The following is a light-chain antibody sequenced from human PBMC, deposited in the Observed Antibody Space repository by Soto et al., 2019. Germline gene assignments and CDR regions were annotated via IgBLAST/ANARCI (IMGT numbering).Light chain of an antibody. CDR1: SSDVGGYNY. Sequence: QSALTQPRSVTGSLGQAVTISCTGTSSDVGGYNYVSWYQRHPGKAPKLMIYDVSKRPSGVPDRFSGSKSGNTASLTISGLQAEDEADYYCCSYAGSHTYVFGTGTKVTVL. CDR2: DVS. V-gene: IGLV2-11*01. CDR3: CSYAGSHTYV. J-gene: IGLJ1*01.